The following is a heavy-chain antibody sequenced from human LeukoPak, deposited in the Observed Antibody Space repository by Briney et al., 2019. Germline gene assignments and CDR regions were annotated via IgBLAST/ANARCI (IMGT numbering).Heavy chain of an antibody. CDR2: IYYSGST. V-gene: IGHV4-31*03. CDR3: ARAPINYGSGSYYKKSPPYFDY. CDR1: GGSISSGGYY. J-gene: IGHJ4*02. D-gene: IGHD3-10*01. Sequence: SQTLSLTCTVSGGSISSGGYYWSWIRQHPGKGLEWIGYIYYSGSTYYNPSLKSRVTISVDTSKNQFSLKLSSVTAADTAVYYCARAPINYGSGSYYKKSPPYFDYWGQGTLVTVSS.